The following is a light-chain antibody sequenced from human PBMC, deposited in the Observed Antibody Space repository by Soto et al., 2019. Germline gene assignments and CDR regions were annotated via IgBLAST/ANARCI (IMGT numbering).Light chain of an antibody. J-gene: IGKJ1*01. Sequence: DIQMTQSPSTLSGSVGDRVTITCRASQTISSWLAWYQQKPGKPPKILIYKASTLKSGVPSRFSGSGSGTEFTLTISSLQPDDFATYDCQHYNSSSEAFGQGTKVDIK. CDR2: KAS. CDR1: QTISSW. V-gene: IGKV1-5*03. CDR3: QHYNSSSEA.